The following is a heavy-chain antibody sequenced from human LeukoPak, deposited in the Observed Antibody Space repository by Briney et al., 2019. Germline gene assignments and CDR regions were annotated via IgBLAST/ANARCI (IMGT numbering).Heavy chain of an antibody. CDR1: RGSLSSHS. V-gene: IGHV4-59*11. CDR3: ARATGGLTLFGY. J-gene: IGHJ4*02. Sequence: PSETLSLTCTVSRGSLSSHSWSWIRQPPGKGLDWIGSVSYSGFTKYNPSLESRVSMSVDTSKDQFSLRLSSVTAADTAFYYCARATGGLTLFGYWGQGTPVTVSS. CDR2: VSYSGFT. D-gene: IGHD3-10*01.